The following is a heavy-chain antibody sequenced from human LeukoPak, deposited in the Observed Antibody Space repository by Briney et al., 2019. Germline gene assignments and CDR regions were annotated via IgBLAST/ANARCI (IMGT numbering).Heavy chain of an antibody. J-gene: IGHJ4*02. V-gene: IGHV3-48*04. Sequence: GGSLRLSCAASGFSFSSYSMNWVRQAPGKGLEWVSYISSSGSTIYYADSVKGRFTISRDNAKNSLYLQMNSLRAEDTAVYYCASHSTYYYDSSADYWGQGTLVTVSS. CDR3: ASHSTYYYDSSADY. CDR2: ISSSGSTI. CDR1: GFSFSSYS. D-gene: IGHD3-22*01.